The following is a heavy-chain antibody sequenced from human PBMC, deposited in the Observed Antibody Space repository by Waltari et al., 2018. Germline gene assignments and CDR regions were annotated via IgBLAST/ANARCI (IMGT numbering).Heavy chain of an antibody. Sequence: EVQLVESGGGLVQPGGSLRLSCAASGFPFSRYWLSWLCQAPGKGLEWVASIRQDGSEKLYVDSVKGRFTISRDNAKNSLFLQMTSLRAEDTATFYCARGGTGTFDYWGQGTLLTVSS. CDR3: ARGGTGTFDY. V-gene: IGHV3-7*04. D-gene: IGHD3-16*01. CDR1: GFPFSRYW. CDR2: IRQDGSEK. J-gene: IGHJ4*02.